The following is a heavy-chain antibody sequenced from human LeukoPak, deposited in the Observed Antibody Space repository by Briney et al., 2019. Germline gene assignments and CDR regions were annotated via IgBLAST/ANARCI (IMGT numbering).Heavy chain of an antibody. V-gene: IGHV1-2*02. CDR2: INPNSGGT. J-gene: IGHJ4*02. D-gene: IGHD5-12*01. CDR1: GYTFTGYY. Sequence: VASVKVSCKASGYTFTGYYMHWVRQAPGQGLEWMGWINPNSGGTNYAQKFQGRVTMTRDTSISTAYMEPSRLRSDDTAVYYCARTLQSGYDPTIDCWGQGTLVTVSS. CDR3: ARTLQSGYDPTIDC.